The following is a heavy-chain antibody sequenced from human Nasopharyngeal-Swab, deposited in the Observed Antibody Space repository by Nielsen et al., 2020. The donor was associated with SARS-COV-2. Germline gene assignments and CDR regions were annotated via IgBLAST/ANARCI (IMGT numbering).Heavy chain of an antibody. Sequence: SCAASGFSFSTYAMHWVRQVPGKGLEWVAVISYDGTNKFYPASVKGRFTISRDNFRNTLSLQMNSLRPEDTAVYYCVKDRIVATNLFDYWGQGAQVTVSS. CDR3: VKDRIVATNLFDY. D-gene: IGHD5-12*01. CDR1: GFSFSTYA. J-gene: IGHJ4*02. V-gene: IGHV3-30*19. CDR2: ISYDGTNK.